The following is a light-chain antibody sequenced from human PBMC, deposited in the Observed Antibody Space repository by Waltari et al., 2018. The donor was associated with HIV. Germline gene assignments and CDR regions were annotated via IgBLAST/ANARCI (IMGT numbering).Light chain of an antibody. Sequence: EIVMTQSPGTLSLFPGERVTLSCRARPSVSSNLAWSQQRPGQAPRLVSYNTSARATGIPARFSGSGSGTEFTLTISGLQSEDFAVDYCQQYNNWPPRYTFGQGTKLEI. CDR3: QQYNNWPPRYT. CDR2: NTS. CDR1: PSVSSN. V-gene: IGKV3-15*01. J-gene: IGKJ2*01.